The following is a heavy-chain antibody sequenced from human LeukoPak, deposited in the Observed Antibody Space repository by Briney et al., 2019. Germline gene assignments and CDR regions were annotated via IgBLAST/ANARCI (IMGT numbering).Heavy chain of an antibody. D-gene: IGHD1-26*01. J-gene: IGHJ4*02. Sequence: GGSLRLSCVGSGFIFSSYDMGWVRQAPGKGLEWVSSISRAGDRTYYEDSVKGRFTISRDNSRNTMYLQMNNLRAEDTAVYYCAKADRLGATYYWGQGTLVTVSS. CDR1: GFIFSSYD. V-gene: IGHV3-23*01. CDR3: AKADRLGATYY. CDR2: ISRAGDRT.